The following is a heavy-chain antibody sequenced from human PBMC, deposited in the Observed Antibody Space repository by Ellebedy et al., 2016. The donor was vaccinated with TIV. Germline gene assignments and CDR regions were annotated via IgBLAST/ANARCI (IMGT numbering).Heavy chain of an antibody. D-gene: IGHD3-3*01. V-gene: IGHV3-74*01. CDR2: INGDGSTT. J-gene: IGHJ4*02. CDR3: AREDIATSYNFWSGFSLAY. Sequence: PGGSLRLSCTASGFTFSLSWMHWIRQAPGKGLVWVSRINGDGSTTSYADSVKGRFTISRDNAKNSLSLLISSLRAEDTAVYYCAREDIATSYNFWSGFSLAYWGQGALVTVSS. CDR1: GFTFSLSW.